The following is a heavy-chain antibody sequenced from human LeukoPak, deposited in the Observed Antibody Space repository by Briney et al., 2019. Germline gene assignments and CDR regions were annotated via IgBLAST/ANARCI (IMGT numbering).Heavy chain of an antibody. D-gene: IGHD3-22*01. Sequence: PSETLSLTCTVSGGSISSGGYYWSWIGQHPGKGLEWIGYIYYSGSTYYNPSLKSRVTISVDTSKNQFSLKLSSVTAADTAVYYCARGGYYDSSGYYYSYYFDYWGQGTLVTVSS. CDR3: ARGGYYDSSGYYYSYYFDY. J-gene: IGHJ4*02. CDR2: IYYSGST. CDR1: GGSISSGGYY. V-gene: IGHV4-31*03.